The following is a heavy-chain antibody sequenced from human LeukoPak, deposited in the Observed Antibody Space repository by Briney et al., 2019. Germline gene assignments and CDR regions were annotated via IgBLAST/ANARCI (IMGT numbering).Heavy chain of an antibody. CDR3: ASHYDSSGYIDY. CDR1: GGSFSGYY. Sequence: SGTLSLTCAVYGGSFSGYYWSWIRQPPGKGLEWIGEINHSGSTNYNPSLKSRVTISVDTSKNQFSLKLSSVTAADTAVYYCASHYDSSGYIDYWGQGTLVTVSS. J-gene: IGHJ4*02. V-gene: IGHV4-34*01. CDR2: INHSGST. D-gene: IGHD3-22*01.